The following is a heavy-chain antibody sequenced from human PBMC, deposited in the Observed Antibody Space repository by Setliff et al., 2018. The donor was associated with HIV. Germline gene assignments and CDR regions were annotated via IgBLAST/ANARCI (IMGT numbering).Heavy chain of an antibody. J-gene: IGHJ4*02. CDR2: VLNGRDT. D-gene: IGHD1-26*01. Sequence: SETLSLTCTVSGGSITSGHYYWGWIHQPPGKGLEWIGNVLNGRDTYYNPSLKSRVAISVDTSKNQFSLKVSSVTAADTAVYYCARGWEWGAPLDYWGQGTLVTVSS. CDR3: ARGWEWGAPLDY. CDR1: GGSITSGHYY. V-gene: IGHV4-39*07.